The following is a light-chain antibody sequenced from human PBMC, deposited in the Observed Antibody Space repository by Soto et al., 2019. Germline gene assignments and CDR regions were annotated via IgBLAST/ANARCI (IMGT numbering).Light chain of an antibody. CDR1: QSVSSSY. Sequence: EIVLTQSPGTLSLSPGERATLSCRASQSVSSSYLAWYQQKPGQAPRLLIYGASSRATGIPDRFSGSGSGTDFTLTIRRMEPEDFAVYYCQQYGSPPPLTFGGGTKVEIK. CDR2: GAS. CDR3: QQYGSPPPLT. V-gene: IGKV3-20*01. J-gene: IGKJ4*01.